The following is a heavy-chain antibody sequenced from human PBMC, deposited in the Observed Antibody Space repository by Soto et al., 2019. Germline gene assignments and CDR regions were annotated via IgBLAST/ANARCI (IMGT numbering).Heavy chain of an antibody. D-gene: IGHD3-16*01. V-gene: IGHV3-23*01. J-gene: IGHJ4*02. Sequence: HRGSLGLSCSASGFTFSDHDMIWFRQAPGKGLEFISSLAPGGDHIVYSDSVRGRLTISRDNSKNTLYLQIISLRVEDTATYYCATSQNWGRGYWGQGTLVTVSS. CDR1: GFTFSDHD. CDR2: LAPGGDHI. CDR3: ATSQNWGRGY.